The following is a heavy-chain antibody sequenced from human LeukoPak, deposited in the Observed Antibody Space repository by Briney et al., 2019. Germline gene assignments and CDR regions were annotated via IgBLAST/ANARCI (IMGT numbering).Heavy chain of an antibody. D-gene: IGHD4-17*01. Sequence: PSETLSLTCAVYGGSFSGYYWSWIRQPPGKELEWIGEINHSGSTNYNPSLKSRVTISVDTSKNQFSLKLSSVTAADTAVYYCARAGRYGTFDYWGQGTLVTVSS. V-gene: IGHV4-34*01. CDR1: GGSFSGYY. J-gene: IGHJ4*02. CDR2: INHSGST. CDR3: ARAGRYGTFDY.